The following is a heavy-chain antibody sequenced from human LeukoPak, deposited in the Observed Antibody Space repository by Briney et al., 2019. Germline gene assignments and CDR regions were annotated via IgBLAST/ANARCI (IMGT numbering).Heavy chain of an antibody. D-gene: IGHD5-18*01. CDR2: ISSSSSYI. Sequence: GGSLRLSCAASGFTFSSYSMNWVRQAPGKGLEWVSSISSSSSYIDYADSVKGRFTISRDNAKNSLYLQMNSLRAEDTAVYYCARDHRGDSSVIDYWGQGTLVTVSS. CDR1: GFTFSSYS. J-gene: IGHJ4*02. V-gene: IGHV3-21*01. CDR3: ARDHRGDSSVIDY.